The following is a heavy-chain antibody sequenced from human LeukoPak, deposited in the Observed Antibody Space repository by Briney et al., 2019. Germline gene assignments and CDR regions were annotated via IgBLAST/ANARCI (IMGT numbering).Heavy chain of an antibody. V-gene: IGHV1-46*01. D-gene: IGHD3-22*01. CDR2: INPRGGST. CDR1: GYIFTDYY. Sequence: ASVKVSCKASGYIFTDYYIHWVRQAPGQGLEWMGIINPRGGSTSYAQNFQDRVTMTRDTSTSTVYVEVSSLRSDDTAVYYCAKSRTTSSASVDYWGQGTLVTVSS. CDR3: AKSRTTSSASVDY. J-gene: IGHJ4*02.